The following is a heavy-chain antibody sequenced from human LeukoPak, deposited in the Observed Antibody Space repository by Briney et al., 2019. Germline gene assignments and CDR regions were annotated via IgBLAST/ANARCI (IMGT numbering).Heavy chain of an antibody. D-gene: IGHD3-9*01. CDR1: GGSFSGYY. CDR2: INHSGST. CDR3: ARGLYYDILTGYSPFDY. Sequence: SETLSLTCAVYGGSFSGYYWSWIRQPPGKGPEWIGEINHSGSTNYNPSLKSRVTISVDTSKNQFSLKLSSVTAADTAVYYCARGLYYDILTGYSPFDYWGQGTLVTVSS. V-gene: IGHV4-34*01. J-gene: IGHJ4*02.